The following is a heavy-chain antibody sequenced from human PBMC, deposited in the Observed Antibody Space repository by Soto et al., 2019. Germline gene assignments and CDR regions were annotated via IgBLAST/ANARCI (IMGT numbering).Heavy chain of an antibody. CDR2: IGGSGGNR. D-gene: IGHD4-4*01. Sequence: EVQLLESGGGLVEPGGSLRPSCAASGFTFNAYAMPWVRQAPGKGLEWVSAIGGSGGNRYYAASVKGRFTISRDNSKDTVDLQMNSLRVEDTAVYYCARVASDYINSVDHWGQGILVTVSS. V-gene: IGHV3-23*01. CDR1: GFTFNAYA. CDR3: ARVASDYINSVDH. J-gene: IGHJ4*02.